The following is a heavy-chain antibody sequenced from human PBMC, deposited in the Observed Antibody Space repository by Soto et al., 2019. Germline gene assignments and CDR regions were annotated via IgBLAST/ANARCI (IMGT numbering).Heavy chain of an antibody. CDR3: AGDGEPLGYCSSTSCYPDY. CDR2: ISAYNGNT. V-gene: IGHV1-18*01. J-gene: IGHJ4*02. Sequence: QVQLVQSGAEVKKPGASVKVSCKASGYTFTSYGISWVRQAPGQGLEWMGWISAYNGNTNYAQTLQGRVTMTTDTSTSTAYMELRSLRSDDTAVYYCAGDGEPLGYCSSTSCYPDYWGQGTLVTVSS. D-gene: IGHD2-2*03. CDR1: GYTFTSYG.